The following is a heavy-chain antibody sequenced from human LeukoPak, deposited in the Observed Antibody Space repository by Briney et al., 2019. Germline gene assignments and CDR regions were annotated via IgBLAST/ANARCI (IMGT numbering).Heavy chain of an antibody. CDR2: IYSGGST. J-gene: IGHJ4*01. CDR1: GFTVSSNY. Sequence: GGSLRLSCAASGFTVSSNYMSWVRQAPGKGLEWVSVIYSGGSTYYADSVKGRFTISRDNSKNTLYLQMNSLRAEDTAVYYCASEGSGSYFTEYYFAYWGEACLVSASS. V-gene: IGHV3-53*01. CDR3: ASEGSGSYFTEYYFAY. D-gene: IGHD3-10*01.